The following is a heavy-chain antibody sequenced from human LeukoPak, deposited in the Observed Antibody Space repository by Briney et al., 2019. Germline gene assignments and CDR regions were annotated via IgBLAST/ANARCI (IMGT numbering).Heavy chain of an antibody. Sequence: SKTLSLTCTVSGGSISSSSYYWGWIRQPPGKGLEWIGSMYYSGSTYYNPSLKSRVTISVDTYKSRFSLKLSSVTAADTAVYYCATTVTTRYYFDSWGQGSLVTVSS. CDR1: GGSISSSSYY. CDR3: ATTVTTRYYFDS. J-gene: IGHJ4*02. V-gene: IGHV4-39*01. D-gene: IGHD4-17*01. CDR2: MYYSGST.